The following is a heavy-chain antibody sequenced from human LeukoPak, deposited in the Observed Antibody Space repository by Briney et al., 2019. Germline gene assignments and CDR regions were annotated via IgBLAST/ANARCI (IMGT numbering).Heavy chain of an antibody. J-gene: IGHJ4*02. CDR2: MNPNSGNT. V-gene: IGHV1-8*01. D-gene: IGHD4-23*01. CDR3: TTDSGYGGNPEDDY. CDR1: GYTFNSYD. Sequence: ASVKVSCKASGYTFNSYDINWVRQATGQGLEWMGWMNPNSGNTGYAQKFQGRVTMTRNTSISTAYMELSSLRSEDTAVYYCTTDSGYGGNPEDDYWGQGTLVTVSS.